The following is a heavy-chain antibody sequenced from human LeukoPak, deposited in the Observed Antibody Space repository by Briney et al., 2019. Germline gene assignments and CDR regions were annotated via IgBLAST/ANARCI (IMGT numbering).Heavy chain of an antibody. CDR2: IYYSGST. D-gene: IGHD3-10*01. J-gene: IGHJ4*02. V-gene: IGHV4-31*03. CDR1: GGSISSGDYY. CDR3: AREITMVRGVITTNTPYFDY. Sequence: PSQTLSLTCTVSGGSISSGDYYWSWIRQHPGKGLEWIGYIYYSGSTYYNPSLKSRVTISVDTSKNQFSLKLSSVTAADTAVYYCAREITMVRGVITTNTPYFDYWGQGTLVTVSS.